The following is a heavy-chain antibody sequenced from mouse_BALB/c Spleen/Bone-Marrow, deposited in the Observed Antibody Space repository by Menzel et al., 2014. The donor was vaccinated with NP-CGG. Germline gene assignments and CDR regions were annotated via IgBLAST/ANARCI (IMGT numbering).Heavy chain of an antibody. CDR2: ISSGGGST. Sequence: EVHLVEPGGGLVKPGGSLKLSCAASGFAFSSYDMSWVRQTPEKRLEWVAYISSGGGSTYYPDTVKGRFTISRDNAKNTLYLQMSSLKSEDTAMYYCARPLYYYGSSPFYAMDYWGQGTSVTVSS. J-gene: IGHJ4*01. V-gene: IGHV5-12-1*01. CDR3: ARPLYYYGSSPFYAMDY. CDR1: GFAFSSYD. D-gene: IGHD1-1*01.